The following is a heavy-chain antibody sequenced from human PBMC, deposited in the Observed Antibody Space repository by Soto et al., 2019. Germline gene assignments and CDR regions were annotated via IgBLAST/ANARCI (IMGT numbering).Heavy chain of an antibody. J-gene: IGHJ4*02. D-gene: IGHD3-3*01. Sequence: GGSLRLSCAASGFTFSSYAMSWVRQAPGKGLEWVSAISGSGGSTYYADSVKGRFTISRDNSKNTLYLQMNSLRAEDRAVYYCAKDHQNGLRFLEWLSTAFDYWGQGTLVTVSS. V-gene: IGHV3-23*01. CDR3: AKDHQNGLRFLEWLSTAFDY. CDR2: ISGSGGST. CDR1: GFTFSSYA.